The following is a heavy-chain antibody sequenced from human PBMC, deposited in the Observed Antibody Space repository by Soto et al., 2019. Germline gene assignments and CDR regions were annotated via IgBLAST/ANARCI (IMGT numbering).Heavy chain of an antibody. CDR1: GYSFTSYW. D-gene: IGHD2-2*02. J-gene: IGHJ4*02. V-gene: IGHV5-51*01. Sequence: GESLKISCKGSGYSFTSYWIGWVRQMPGKGLEWMGIIYLGDSDTRYSPSFQGQVTISADKSISTAYLQWSSLKASDTAMYYCARQTYCSSTSCYTVDSWGQGTLVTVSS. CDR2: IYLGDSDT. CDR3: ARQTYCSSTSCYTVDS.